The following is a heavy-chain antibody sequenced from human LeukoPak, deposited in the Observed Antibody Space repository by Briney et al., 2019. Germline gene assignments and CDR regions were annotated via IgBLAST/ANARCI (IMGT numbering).Heavy chain of an antibody. D-gene: IGHD3-10*01. CDR1: GYTFTSYG. J-gene: IGHJ2*01. Sequence: EASVKVSCKATGYTFTSYGILWVRQAPGQGLEWMGWISAYNGNTKYAQKLQGRATMTTDTSTSIAHMELRSLRSDDTAVYYCARITVVRGVIFDWYFDLWGRGTLVTVSS. CDR2: ISAYNGNT. V-gene: IGHV1-18*01. CDR3: ARITVVRGVIFDWYFDL.